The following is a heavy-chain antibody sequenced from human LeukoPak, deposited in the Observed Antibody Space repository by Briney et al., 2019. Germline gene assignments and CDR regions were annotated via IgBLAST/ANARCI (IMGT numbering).Heavy chain of an antibody. D-gene: IGHD2-21*02. J-gene: IGHJ4*02. CDR2: IKSKTDGGTT. CDR3: TTLSLVTAIIGY. V-gene: IGHV3-15*07. Sequence: GGSLRLSCAASGFTFSNAWMNWVRQAPGKGLEWVGRIKSKTDGGTTDYAAPVKGRFTISRDDSKNTLYLQMNRLKPEDTAVYYCTTLSLVTAIIGYWGQGTLVTVSS. CDR1: GFTFSNAW.